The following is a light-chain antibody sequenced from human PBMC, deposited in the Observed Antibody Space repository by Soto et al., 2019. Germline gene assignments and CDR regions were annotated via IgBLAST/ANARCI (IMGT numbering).Light chain of an antibody. Sequence: QSVLTQSSSASASLGSSVKLTCTLSSGHSTYIIAWHQQQPGKAPRYLMKLEGSGSYNKGSGVPDRFSGSSSGADRYLTISNLQSEDEADYYCETWDSHTYVFGTGTKGTVL. J-gene: IGLJ1*01. V-gene: IGLV4-60*03. CDR3: ETWDSHTYV. CDR2: LEGSGSY. CDR1: SGHSTYI.